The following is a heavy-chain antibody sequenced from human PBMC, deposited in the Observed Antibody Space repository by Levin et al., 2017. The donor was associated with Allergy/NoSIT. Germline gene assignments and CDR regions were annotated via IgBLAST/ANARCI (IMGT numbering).Heavy chain of an antibody. V-gene: IGHV3-30-3*01. D-gene: IGHD2-15*01. CDR3: TRDRNPAVLQAAHSVD. CDR1: GFTITSYT. Sequence: PGGSLRLSCAASGFTITSYTMHWVRQAPGKGLDWVAVTSYDGANNFYADSVKGRFTISRDTSKNTLYLHMNSLRIEDTALYYCTRDRNPAVLQAAHSVDWGPGTLVTVSS. J-gene: IGHJ1*01. CDR2: TSYDGANN.